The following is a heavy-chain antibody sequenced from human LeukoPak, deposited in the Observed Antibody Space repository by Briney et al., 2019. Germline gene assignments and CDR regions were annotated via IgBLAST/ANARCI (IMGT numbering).Heavy chain of an antibody. J-gene: IGHJ3*02. D-gene: IGHD6-13*01. Sequence: SETLSLTCTVSGGAISSSSYYWGWIRQPPGKGLEWIGSIYYSGSTYYNPSLKSRVTMSVDTPKNQFSLKLSSVTAADTAVYYCARDPIAAAGTGAFDIWGQGTMVTVSS. CDR3: ARDPIAAAGTGAFDI. CDR1: GGAISSSSYY. V-gene: IGHV4-39*07. CDR2: IYYSGST.